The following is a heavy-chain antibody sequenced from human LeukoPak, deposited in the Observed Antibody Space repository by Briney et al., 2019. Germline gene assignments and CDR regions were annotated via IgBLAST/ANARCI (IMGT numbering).Heavy chain of an antibody. CDR2: IHHSGST. V-gene: IGHV4-34*01. CDR1: GGSFSGYY. D-gene: IGHD3-22*01. J-gene: IGHJ4*02. Sequence: SETLSLTCAVYGGSFSGYYWSWIRQPPGKGLEWIGEIHHSGSTNYNPSLKSRVTISVDTSKNQFSLKLSSGTAADTAVYYCARAGEIVVAITTGYFDYWGQGTLVTVSS. CDR3: ARAGEIVVAITTGYFDY.